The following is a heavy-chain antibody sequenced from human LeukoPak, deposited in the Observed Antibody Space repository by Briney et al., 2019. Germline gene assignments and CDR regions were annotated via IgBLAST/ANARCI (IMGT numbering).Heavy chain of an antibody. CDR3: ARAAYYYGSGSPTRAHDY. V-gene: IGHV3-53*01. CDR1: GFTVSSNY. CDR2: IYSGGST. Sequence: GGSLRLSCAASGFTVSSNYMSWVRQAPGKGLEWVSSIYSGGSTYYADSVKGRFTISRDNSKNTLYLQMNSLRAEDTAMYYCARAAYYYGSGSPTRAHDYWGQGTLVTVSS. J-gene: IGHJ4*02. D-gene: IGHD3-10*01.